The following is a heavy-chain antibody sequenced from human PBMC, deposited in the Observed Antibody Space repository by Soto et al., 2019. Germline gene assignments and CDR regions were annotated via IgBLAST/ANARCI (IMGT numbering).Heavy chain of an antibody. CDR1: GFTFSSYA. CDR2: ISGSGGST. CDR3: AKKVEVVPAASLDY. Sequence: GGSLRLSCAASGFTFSSYAMSWVRQAPGKGLEWVSAISGSGGSTYYADSVKGRFTISRDNSKNTLYLQMNSLRAEDTAVYYCAKKVEVVPAASLDYWGQGTLVTVSS. J-gene: IGHJ4*02. D-gene: IGHD2-2*01. V-gene: IGHV3-23*01.